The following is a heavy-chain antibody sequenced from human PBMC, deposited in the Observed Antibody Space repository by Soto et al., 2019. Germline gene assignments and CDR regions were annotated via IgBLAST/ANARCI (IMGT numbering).Heavy chain of an antibody. Sequence: SETLSLTCTVSGGSISGHYWIWFRQSPGKGLEWIGYIFYTGSTNYNPSLKSRVTLSVDTSKNQFSLRLTSVTAADRDVYYCARVGSSGWSPDYWGQGTLVTVSS. CDR2: IFYTGST. D-gene: IGHD6-19*01. CDR1: GGSISGHY. CDR3: ARVGSSGWSPDY. V-gene: IGHV4-59*11. J-gene: IGHJ4*02.